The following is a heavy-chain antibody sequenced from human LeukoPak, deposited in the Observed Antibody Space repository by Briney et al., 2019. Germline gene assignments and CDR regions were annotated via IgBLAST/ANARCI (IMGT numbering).Heavy chain of an antibody. CDR3: AKLTRGYCSSTACPNWFDP. V-gene: IGHV3-23*01. CDR2: ISDSGGTT. J-gene: IGHJ5*02. Sequence: GGSLRLSCAASGFTFSSYAMSWVRHAPGEGVEWVSAISDSGGTTYYADSVKGRFTISRDNSKNTLYLQMNSLRGEDTAVYYCAKLTRGYCSSTACPNWFDPWGQGTMVTVSS. CDR1: GFTFSSYA. D-gene: IGHD2-2*01.